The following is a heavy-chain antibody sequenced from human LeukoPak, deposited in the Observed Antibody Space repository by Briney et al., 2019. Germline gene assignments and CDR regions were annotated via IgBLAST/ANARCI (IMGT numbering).Heavy chain of an antibody. CDR3: AKDVVTGGHSRGYFQD. CDR2: IYSGGST. CDR1: GFTVSSNY. Sequence: GGSLRLSCAASGFTVSSNYMSWVRQAPGKGLEWVSVIYSGGSTYYADSVKGRFTISRDNSKNSLYLQMNSLRAEDTALYYCAKDVVTGGHSRGYFQDRGQGTLVTVS. D-gene: IGHD4-23*01. V-gene: IGHV3-53*05. J-gene: IGHJ1*01.